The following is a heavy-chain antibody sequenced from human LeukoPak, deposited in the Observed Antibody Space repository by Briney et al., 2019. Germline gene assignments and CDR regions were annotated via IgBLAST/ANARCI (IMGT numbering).Heavy chain of an antibody. V-gene: IGHV4-34*01. CDR2: INHSGST. Sequence: SETLSLTCAVYGGSFSGYYWSWIRQPPGKGLEWIGEINHSGSTNYNPSLKSRVTISVDTSKNQFSLKLSSVTAADTAVYYCVRGRGSPPRYYYYYMDVWGKGTTVTVPS. J-gene: IGHJ6*03. CDR1: GGSFSGYY. CDR3: VRGRGSPPRYYYYYMDV. D-gene: IGHD1-26*01.